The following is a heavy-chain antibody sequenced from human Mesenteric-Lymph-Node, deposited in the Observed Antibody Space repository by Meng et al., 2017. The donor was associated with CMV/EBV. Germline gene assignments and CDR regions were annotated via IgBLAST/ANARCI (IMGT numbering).Heavy chain of an antibody. D-gene: IGHD2-15*01. V-gene: IGHV3-30-3*01. J-gene: IGHJ4*02. CDR1: GFTFSSYA. CDR3: ARDEADMTHSDDDY. CDR2: ISYDGSNK. Sequence: GESLKISCAASGFTFSSYAMHWVRQAPGKGLEWVAVISYDGSNKYYADSVKGRFTISRDNSKNTLYLQMNSLRAEDTAVYYCARDEADMTHSDDDYWGQGTLVTVSS.